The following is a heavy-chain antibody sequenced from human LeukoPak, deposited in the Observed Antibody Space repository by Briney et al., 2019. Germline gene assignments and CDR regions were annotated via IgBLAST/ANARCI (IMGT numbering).Heavy chain of an antibody. CDR2: MNPTSGHT. D-gene: IGHD3-10*01. CDR1: GYTFTSYD. V-gene: IGHV1-8*01. Sequence: ASLKVSCKASGYTFTSYDINWVRQAPGQGLEWMGWMNPTSGHTGYAQKFQRRVTMTRDTSISTAYMELNSLTSEDTAVYYCARSPVGVRKKHDFWGQGTLVIVSS. CDR3: ARSPVGVRKKHDF. J-gene: IGHJ4*02.